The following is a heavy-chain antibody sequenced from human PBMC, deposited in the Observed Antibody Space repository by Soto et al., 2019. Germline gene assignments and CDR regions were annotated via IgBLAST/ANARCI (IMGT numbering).Heavy chain of an antibody. CDR3: AGGTDGKKVAY. V-gene: IGHV4-61*03. Sequence: QVQLQESGPGLVKSSETLSLTCTVSGGSVTSEHYYWNWIRQPPGKGLEWNGYFFYTGSTNYNPSLESRLTMSVDVSKNHFSLRLNSVTAADTAVYYCAGGTDGKKVAYWGQGALVTVSS. CDR2: FFYTGST. CDR1: GGSVTSEHYY. D-gene: IGHD5-12*01. J-gene: IGHJ4*02.